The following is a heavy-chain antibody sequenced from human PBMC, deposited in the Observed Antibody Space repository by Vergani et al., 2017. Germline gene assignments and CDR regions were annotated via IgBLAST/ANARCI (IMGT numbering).Heavy chain of an antibody. CDR3: ARDHGDEYSSSGFDY. Sequence: QVQLVQSGAEVKKPGASVKVSCKASGYTFTGYYMHWVRQAPGQGLEWMGWINPNSGGTNYAQKFQGRVTMTRDTSISTAYMELSRLRSDDTAVYYCARDHGDEYSSSGFDYWGQGTLVTVSS. CDR2: INPNSGGT. CDR1: GYTFTGYY. V-gene: IGHV1-2*02. J-gene: IGHJ4*02. D-gene: IGHD6-6*01.